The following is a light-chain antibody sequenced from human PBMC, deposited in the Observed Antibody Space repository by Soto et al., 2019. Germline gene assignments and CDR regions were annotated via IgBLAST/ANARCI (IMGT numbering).Light chain of an antibody. V-gene: IGKV3D-20*02. CDR1: QSVSSSY. Sequence: DIVLTQSPGTLCLSPGERATLSCRASQSVSSSYLAWYQQKPGQPPSLLIYGASSRATGIPDRFSGSGSGTDFTLTISSLEPEDFAVYYCHQRQYWPPITFGQGTRLEIK. J-gene: IGKJ5*01. CDR2: GAS. CDR3: HQRQYWPPIT.